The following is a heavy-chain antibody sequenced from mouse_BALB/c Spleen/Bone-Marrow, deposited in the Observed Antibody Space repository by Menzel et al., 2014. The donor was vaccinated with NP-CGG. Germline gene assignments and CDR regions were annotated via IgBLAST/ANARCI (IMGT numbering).Heavy chain of an antibody. Sequence: EVKLLESGGGLVQPGGSLRLSCATSGFTFTDYYMSWVRQPPGKALEWLGFIRNKANGYTTEYSASVKGRFTISRDNSQSILYRQMNTLRAEDSATYYCARDDYYAMDYWGQGTSVTVSS. V-gene: IGHV7-3*02. CDR2: IRNKANGYTT. CDR1: GFTFTDYY. CDR3: ARDDYYAMDY. J-gene: IGHJ4*01.